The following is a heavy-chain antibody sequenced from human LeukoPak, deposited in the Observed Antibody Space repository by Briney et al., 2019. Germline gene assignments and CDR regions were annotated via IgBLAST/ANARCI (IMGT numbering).Heavy chain of an antibody. CDR1: GGSISSSSYY. D-gene: IGHD6-19*01. V-gene: IGHV4-61*02. CDR3: AGKYSSGWQEDY. J-gene: IGHJ4*02. CDR2: IYTSGST. Sequence: PSETLSLTCTVSGGSISSSSYYWSWIRQPAGKGLEWIGRIYTSGSTNYNPSLKSRVTISVDTSKNQFSLKLSSVTAADTAVYYCAGKYSSGWQEDYWGQGTLVTVSS.